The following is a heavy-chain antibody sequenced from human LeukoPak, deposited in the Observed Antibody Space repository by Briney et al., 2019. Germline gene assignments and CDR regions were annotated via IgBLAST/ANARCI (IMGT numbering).Heavy chain of an antibody. D-gene: IGHD2-15*01. CDR3: ARGGRDCSGGSCYDDYGMDV. Sequence: ASVKVSCKASGYTFTSYDINWVRQATGQGLEWMGWMNPNSGNTGYAQKFQGRVTMTRNTSISTAYMELSSLRSEGTAVYYCARGGRDCSGGSCYDDYGMDVWGQGTTVTVSS. J-gene: IGHJ6*02. CDR2: MNPNSGNT. CDR1: GYTFTSYD. V-gene: IGHV1-8*01.